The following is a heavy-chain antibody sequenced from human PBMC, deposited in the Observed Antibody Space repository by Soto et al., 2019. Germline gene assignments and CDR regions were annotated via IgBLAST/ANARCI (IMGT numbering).Heavy chain of an antibody. CDR3: ARDRGTTGTRWFDP. V-gene: IGHV1-18*04. Sequence: ASVKVSCKASGFTSMRHCMYWVRQAPGQGLEWMGWISAYNGNTNYAQKLQGRVTMTTDTSTSTAYMELRSLRSDDTAVYYCARDRGTTGTRWFDPWGQGTLVTVSS. CDR1: GFTSMRHC. D-gene: IGHD1-1*01. CDR2: ISAYNGNT. J-gene: IGHJ5*02.